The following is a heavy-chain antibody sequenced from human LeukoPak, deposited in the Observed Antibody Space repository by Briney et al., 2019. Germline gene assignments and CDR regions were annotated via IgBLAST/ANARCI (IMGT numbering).Heavy chain of an antibody. CDR2: INPSGGST. CDR1: GYTFTSYG. J-gene: IGHJ4*02. V-gene: IGHV1-46*01. D-gene: IGHD6-6*01. Sequence: ASVKVSCKASGYTFTSYGISWVRQAPGQGLEWMGIINPSGGSTSYAQKFQGRVTMTRDTSTSTVYMELSSLRSEDTAVYYCARVGAARPYYFDYWGQGTLVTVSS. CDR3: ARVGAARPYYFDY.